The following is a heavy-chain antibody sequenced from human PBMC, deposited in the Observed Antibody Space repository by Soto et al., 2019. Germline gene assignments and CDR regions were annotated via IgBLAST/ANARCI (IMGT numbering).Heavy chain of an antibody. J-gene: IGHJ4*02. D-gene: IGHD2-15*01. CDR3: ARGPGGPDGPGDY. CDR2: INAGNGNT. V-gene: IGHV1-3*01. Sequence: QVQLVQSGAEVKKPGASVKDSCKASGYTFTSYAMHWVRQAPGQRLEWMGWINAGNGNTNYSQKFQGRVTITRDTAASTAYMELSSLRSEDTAVYYCARGPGGPDGPGDYWGQGTLVTVSS. CDR1: GYTFTSYA.